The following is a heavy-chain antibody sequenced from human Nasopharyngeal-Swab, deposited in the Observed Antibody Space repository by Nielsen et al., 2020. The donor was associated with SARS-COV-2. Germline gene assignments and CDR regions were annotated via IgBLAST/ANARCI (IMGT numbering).Heavy chain of an antibody. CDR2: IYYSGST. V-gene: IGHV4-59*01. D-gene: IGHD3-3*01. CDR3: ARATWSGYSLGWFDP. Sequence: RQAPGKGLEWIGYIYYSGSTNYNPSLKSRVTISVDTSKNQFSLKLSSVTAAGTAVYYCARATWSGYSLGWFDPWGQGTLVTVSS. J-gene: IGHJ5*02.